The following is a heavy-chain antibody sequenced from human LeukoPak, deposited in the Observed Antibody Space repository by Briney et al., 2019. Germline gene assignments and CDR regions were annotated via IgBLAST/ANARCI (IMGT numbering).Heavy chain of an antibody. CDR2: FDPEDGET. J-gene: IGHJ4*02. Sequence: ASVKVSCKVSGYTLTELSMHWVRQAPGKGLEWMGGFDPEDGETIYAQKFQGRVTMTEDTSTDTAYMELSSLRSEDTAVYYCATSVLSDEWLLILDYWGRGTLVTVSS. D-gene: IGHD3-3*01. V-gene: IGHV1-24*01. CDR3: ATSVLSDEWLLILDY. CDR1: GYTLTELS.